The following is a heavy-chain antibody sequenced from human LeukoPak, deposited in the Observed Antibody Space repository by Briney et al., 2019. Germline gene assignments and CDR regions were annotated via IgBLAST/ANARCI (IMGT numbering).Heavy chain of an antibody. D-gene: IGHD6-13*01. J-gene: IGHJ6*03. CDR3: AREGSSWYYYYYYYMDV. Sequence: ASVKVSCKASGYSFISYRITWVRQAPGQGLEWMGWISVYNGNTNYAQKFQGRVTMTTETSTSTAYMELRSLRSDDTAVYYCAREGSSWYYYYYYYMDVWGKGTTVTVSS. CDR1: GYSFISYR. CDR2: ISVYNGNT. V-gene: IGHV1-18*04.